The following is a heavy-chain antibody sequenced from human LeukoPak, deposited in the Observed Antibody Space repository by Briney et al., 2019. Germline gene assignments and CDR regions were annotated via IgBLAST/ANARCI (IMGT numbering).Heavy chain of an antibody. CDR1: GFTVSSKY. Sequence: GSLRLSCAAPGFTVSSKYMSWVRQAPGKGLEWVSVIYSGGSTNYADSVKGRFTISRDNSKNTLNLQMNSLRAEDTAVYYCAWSSIAVAALLDYWGQGTLVTVSS. D-gene: IGHD6-19*01. J-gene: IGHJ4*02. CDR2: IYSGGST. CDR3: AWSSIAVAALLDY. V-gene: IGHV3-66*01.